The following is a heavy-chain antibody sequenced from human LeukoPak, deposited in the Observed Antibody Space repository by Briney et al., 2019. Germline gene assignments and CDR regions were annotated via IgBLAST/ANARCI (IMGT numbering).Heavy chain of an antibody. V-gene: IGHV3-23*01. CDR2: ISNNGDST. D-gene: IGHD6-13*01. CDR1: GFTFSSYW. J-gene: IGHJ4*02. CDR3: AKKSGFVSSWVDY. Sequence: GGSLRLSCAASGFTFSSYWMSWVRQAPGKGLEWVSGISNNGDSTYYADSVKGRFTISRDNSKNTLYLQMNSLRAEDTAVYLCAKKSGFVSSWVDYWGQGTLVTVSS.